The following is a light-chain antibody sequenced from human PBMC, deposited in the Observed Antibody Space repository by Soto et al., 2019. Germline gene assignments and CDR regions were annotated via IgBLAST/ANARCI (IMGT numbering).Light chain of an antibody. CDR1: QSVNKW. CDR3: QQYQSWPYT. V-gene: IGKV1-5*01. CDR2: DAS. J-gene: IGKJ2*01. Sequence: GDRVTITCWASQSVNKWLAWYQQKPGRAPNLVIYDASTLQTSVTSTFSGSGSGTEFTLTISSLQPDDFGTYYCQQYQSWPYTFGQGTKLEIK.